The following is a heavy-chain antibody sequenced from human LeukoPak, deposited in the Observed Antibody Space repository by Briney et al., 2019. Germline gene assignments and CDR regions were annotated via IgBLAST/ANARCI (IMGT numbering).Heavy chain of an antibody. CDR2: IYYSGST. CDR3: ARVKIRNYFDY. V-gene: IGHV4-59*01. Sequence: PSETLSLTCTVSGGSISSYYWSWIRQPPGKGLEWIGYIYYSGSTNYNPSLKSRVTILVDTSKNQFSLKLSSVTAADTAVYYCARVKIRNYFDYWGQGTLVTVSS. J-gene: IGHJ4*02. CDR1: GGSISSYY.